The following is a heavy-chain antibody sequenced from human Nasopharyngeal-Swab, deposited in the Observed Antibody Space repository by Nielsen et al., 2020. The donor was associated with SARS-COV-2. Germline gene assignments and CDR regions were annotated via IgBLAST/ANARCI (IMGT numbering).Heavy chain of an antibody. CDR3: AREERITMIVVVIPGAFDI. V-gene: IGHV3-48*03. CDR2: ISSSGSTI. CDR1: GFTFSSYE. Sequence: GESLKISCAASGFTFSSYEMNWVRQAPGKGLEWVSYISSSGSTIFYADSVKGRFTISRDNAKNSLYLQMNSLRAADTAVYYCAREERITMIVVVIPGAFDIWGQGTIVTVSS. D-gene: IGHD3-22*01. J-gene: IGHJ3*02.